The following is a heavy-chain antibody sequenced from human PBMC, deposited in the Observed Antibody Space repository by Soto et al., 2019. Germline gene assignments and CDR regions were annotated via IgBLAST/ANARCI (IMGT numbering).Heavy chain of an antibody. CDR1: GGPITRRTYS. CDR3: ARHAGFSSGWIFDY. V-gene: IGHV4-39*01. J-gene: IGHJ4*01. D-gene: IGHD6-19*01. CDR2: IYYHGNT. Sequence: QMQLQESGPGLVKPSETLSLTCAVSGGPITRRTYSCGWIRQPPGKTLEWIGTIYYHGNTYSNPTLKSRVTISVDTSNNQLSLKLRSVTAADTAVFYCARHAGFSSGWIFDYWGHGTLLTVSS.